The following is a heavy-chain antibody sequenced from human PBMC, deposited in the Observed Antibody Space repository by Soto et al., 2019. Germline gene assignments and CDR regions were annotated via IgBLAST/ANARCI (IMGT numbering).Heavy chain of an antibody. CDR3: AKAPKPSYFSRSDP. CDR1: GFTFSSYA. D-gene: IGHD1-26*01. Sequence: EVQLLESGGGLVQPGGSLRLSCAASGFTFSSYAMSWVRQAPGKGLEWVSAISGSGGSTYYADSVKGRFTISRDNSKNTLYLQMNSLSAGDTTVYYCAKAPKPSYFSRSDPWGQGTLVTVSS. V-gene: IGHV3-23*01. CDR2: ISGSGGST. J-gene: IGHJ5*02.